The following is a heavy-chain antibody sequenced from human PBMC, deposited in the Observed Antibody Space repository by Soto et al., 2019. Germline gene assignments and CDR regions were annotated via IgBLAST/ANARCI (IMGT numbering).Heavy chain of an antibody. CDR3: ARALTSGRYYYYYYMDV. CDR1: GFTFSSYS. CDR2: ISSSSSTI. D-gene: IGHD2-15*01. Sequence: GGSLRLSCAASGFTFSSYSMNWVRQAPGKGLEWVSYISSSSSTIYYADSVKGRFTISRDNAKNSLYLQMNSLRAEDTAAYYCARALTSGRYYYYYYMDVWGQGTTVTVSS. J-gene: IGHJ6*03. V-gene: IGHV3-48*01.